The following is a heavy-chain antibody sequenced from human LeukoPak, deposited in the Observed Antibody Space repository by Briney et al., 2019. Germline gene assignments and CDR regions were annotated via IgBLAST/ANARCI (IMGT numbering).Heavy chain of an antibody. CDR2: VSAYNGNT. CDR1: GYTFTSYG. CDR3: ASHPAVVVVAATHGPDY. Sequence: ASVKVSCKASGYTFTSYGISWVRQAPGQGLEWMGWVSAYNGNTNYAQKLQGRVTITADKSTSTAYMELSSLRSEDTAVYYCASHPAVVVVAATHGPDYWGQGTLVTVSS. J-gene: IGHJ4*02. D-gene: IGHD2-15*01. V-gene: IGHV1-18*01.